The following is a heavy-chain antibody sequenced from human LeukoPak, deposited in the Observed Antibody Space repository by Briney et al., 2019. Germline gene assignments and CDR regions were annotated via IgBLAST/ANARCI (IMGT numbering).Heavy chain of an antibody. Sequence: ASVKVSCKVSGYTLTELSMHWVRQAPGKGLEWMGGFDPEDGETIYAQKFQGGVTMTEDTSTDTAYMELSSLRSEDTAVYYCATGKPDYYDRGFDPWGQGTLVTVSS. V-gene: IGHV1-24*01. CDR3: ATGKPDYYDRGFDP. CDR1: GYTLTELS. D-gene: IGHD3-22*01. CDR2: FDPEDGET. J-gene: IGHJ5*02.